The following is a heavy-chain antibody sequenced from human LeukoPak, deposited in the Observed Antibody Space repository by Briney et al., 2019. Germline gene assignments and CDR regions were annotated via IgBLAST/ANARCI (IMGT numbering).Heavy chain of an antibody. J-gene: IGHJ5*02. V-gene: IGHV1-46*01. Sequence: ASVKVSCKASGYTFTSYYMHWVRQAPGQGLEWMGIINPSGGSTSYAQKFQGRVTMTRDTSTSTVYMELSSLRSEDTAAYYCARSIAAAVPVNWFDPWGQGTLVTVSS. CDR2: INPSGGST. CDR3: ARSIAAAVPVNWFDP. CDR1: GYTFTSYY. D-gene: IGHD6-13*01.